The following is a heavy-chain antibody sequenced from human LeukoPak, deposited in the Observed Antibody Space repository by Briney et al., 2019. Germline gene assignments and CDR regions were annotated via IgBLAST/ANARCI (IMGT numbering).Heavy chain of an antibody. V-gene: IGHV3-23*01. CDR3: AKGPYYGSGSYYEWFFDY. J-gene: IGHJ4*02. CDR2: ISGSDGST. CDR1: GFTFSSYA. Sequence: GGSLRLSCAASGFTFSSYAMSWVRQAPGKGLEWVSAISGSDGSTYYADSVKGRFTISRDNSKNTLYLQMNSLRAEDTAVYYCAKGPYYGSGSYYEWFFDYWGQGTLVTVSS. D-gene: IGHD3-10*01.